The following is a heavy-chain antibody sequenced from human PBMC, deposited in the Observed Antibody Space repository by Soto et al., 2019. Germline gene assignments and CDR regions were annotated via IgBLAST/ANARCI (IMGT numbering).Heavy chain of an antibody. D-gene: IGHD5-18*01. CDR1: GGTFSSYA. Sequence: ASVKVSCKASGGTFSSYAISWVRLAPGQGLEWMGGIIPMFGTANYAQKFQDRVTITADESTSTAYMELSSLRSEDTAVYYCATRSGYTYGYVTTDSWGQGTMVTVSS. CDR3: ATRSGYTYGYVTTDS. V-gene: IGHV1-69*13. J-gene: IGHJ4*02. CDR2: IIPMFGTA.